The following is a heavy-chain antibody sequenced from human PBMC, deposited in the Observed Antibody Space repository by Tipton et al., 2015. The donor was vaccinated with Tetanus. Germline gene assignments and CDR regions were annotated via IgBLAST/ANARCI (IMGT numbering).Heavy chain of an antibody. Sequence: LRLSCTVPGGSITSSDYFWGWIRQPPGKGLEWIANVHYTGDTYYSPSLQSRVTISVDTSKNQFSLRLSSVTAADTAVYYCARPTLRLVIDSWGQGTLVTVSS. D-gene: IGHD6-6*01. CDR1: GGSITSSDYF. J-gene: IGHJ4*02. CDR2: VHYTGDT. CDR3: ARPTLRLVIDS. V-gene: IGHV4-39*01.